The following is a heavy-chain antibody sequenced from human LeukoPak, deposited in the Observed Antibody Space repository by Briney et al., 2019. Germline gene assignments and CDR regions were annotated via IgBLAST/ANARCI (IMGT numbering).Heavy chain of an antibody. CDR1: EFTFSNYA. D-gene: IGHD6-13*01. CDR2: IVGGGGST. V-gene: IGHV3-23*01. J-gene: IGHJ4*02. Sequence: GGSLRLSCAASEFTFSNYAMTWVRQAPGKGLEWVSDIVGGGGSTYYSNSVKGRFTISRDNAKNSLYLQMNSLRAEDTAVYYCARGRQQLVNWGQGTLVTVSS. CDR3: ARGRQQLVN.